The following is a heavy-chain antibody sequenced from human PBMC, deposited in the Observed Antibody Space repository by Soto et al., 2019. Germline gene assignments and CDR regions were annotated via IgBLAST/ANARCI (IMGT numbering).Heavy chain of an antibody. Sequence: SETLSLTCTFSVGSISTTAYYWGWIRQPPWKGLEWIGSIYYSGSTYNSLSLRSRVTISVDTSENQFSLRLSSVTAADTAIYYCARVGGTTVVTPERVWFDSWGRGTLVSVSS. CDR3: ARVGGTTVVTPERVWFDS. J-gene: IGHJ5*01. CDR1: VGSISTTAYY. CDR2: IYYSGST. D-gene: IGHD4-17*01. V-gene: IGHV4-39*01.